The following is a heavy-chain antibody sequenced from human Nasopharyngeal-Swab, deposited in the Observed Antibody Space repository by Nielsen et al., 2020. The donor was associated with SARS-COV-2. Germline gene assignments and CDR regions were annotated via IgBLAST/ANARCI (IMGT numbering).Heavy chain of an antibody. CDR3: ARDRYSSE. CDR1: GFTFGSLW. D-gene: IGHD6-19*01. J-gene: IGHJ4*02. CDR2: IKEDGSET. V-gene: IGHV3-7*01. Sequence: GESLKISCAASGFTFGSLWVTWVRQAPGKGLEWVANIKEDGSETNYVESVKGRFTISRDNAKNSLYLEMNSLRAEDTAVYHCARDRYSSEWGQGILVTVSS.